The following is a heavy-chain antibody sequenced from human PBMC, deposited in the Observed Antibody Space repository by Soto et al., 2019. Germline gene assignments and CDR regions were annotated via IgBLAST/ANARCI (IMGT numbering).Heavy chain of an antibody. D-gene: IGHD3-10*01. J-gene: IGHJ6*03. CDR2: IYYSGST. CDR3: ARDREDYYGSGSYYYMDV. Sequence: SETLSLTCTVSGCSISSGGYYWSWIRQHPGKGLEWIGYIYYSGSTYYNPSLKSRVTISVDTSKNQFSLKLSSVTAADTAVYYCARDREDYYGSGSYYYMDVWGKGTTVTVSS. CDR1: GCSISSGGYY. V-gene: IGHV4-31*03.